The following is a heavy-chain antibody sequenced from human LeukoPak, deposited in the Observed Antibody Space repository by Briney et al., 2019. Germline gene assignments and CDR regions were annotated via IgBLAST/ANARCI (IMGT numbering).Heavy chain of an antibody. CDR1: GFTFSNYA. CDR2: ISYDANDK. V-gene: IGHV3-30-3*01. D-gene: IGHD6-19*01. Sequence: GRSLRLSCAASGFTFSNYAMHWVRQAPGKGLEWVAVISYDANDKYYADSVKGRFTISRDNSKNTLYLQMNSLRAEDTAVYYCARDRGQWLVYFDYWGQGTLVTVSS. J-gene: IGHJ4*02. CDR3: ARDRGQWLVYFDY.